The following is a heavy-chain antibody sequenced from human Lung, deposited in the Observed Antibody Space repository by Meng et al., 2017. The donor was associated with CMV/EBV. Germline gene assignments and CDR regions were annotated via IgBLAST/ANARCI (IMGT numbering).Heavy chain of an antibody. CDR3: ASIAAAGDTPFDY. D-gene: IGHD6-13*01. CDR1: GGSFSGYY. CDR2: INHSGST. V-gene: IGHV4-34*01. J-gene: IGHJ4*02. Sequence: LXCAVYGGSFSGYYWSWIRQPPGKGLEWIGEINHSGSTNYNPSLKSRVTISVDTSKNQFSLKLSSVTAADTAVYYCASIAAAGDTPFDYWGQGTLVTVPQ.